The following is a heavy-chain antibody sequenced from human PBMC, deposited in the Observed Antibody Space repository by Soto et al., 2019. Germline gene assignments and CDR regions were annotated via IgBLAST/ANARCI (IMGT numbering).Heavy chain of an antibody. CDR1: GFTFSSYA. D-gene: IGHD1-20*01. V-gene: IGHV3-30-3*01. Sequence: GGSLRLSCAASGFTFSSYAMHWVRQAPGKGLEWVAVISYDGSNKYYADSVKGRFTISRDNSKNTLYLQMNSLRAEDTAVYYCARVLYKAKAYYYGMDVWGQGTTVTVSS. J-gene: IGHJ6*02. CDR2: ISYDGSNK. CDR3: ARVLYKAKAYYYGMDV.